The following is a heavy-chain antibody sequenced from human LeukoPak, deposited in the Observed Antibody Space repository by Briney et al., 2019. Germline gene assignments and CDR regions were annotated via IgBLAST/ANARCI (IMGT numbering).Heavy chain of an antibody. CDR2: INTNGGGT. V-gene: IGHV1-2*06. D-gene: IGHD3-22*01. Sequence: ASVKVSCKTSGYTFTGYYMHWVRQAPGQGLEWVGRINTNGGGTNYAQKFQGRVTMTRDTSISTAYMEVNSLRSDDTAVYYCARVRGYYDSSGPRDYWGQGTLVTVSS. CDR1: GYTFTGYY. CDR3: ARVRGYYDSSGPRDY. J-gene: IGHJ4*02.